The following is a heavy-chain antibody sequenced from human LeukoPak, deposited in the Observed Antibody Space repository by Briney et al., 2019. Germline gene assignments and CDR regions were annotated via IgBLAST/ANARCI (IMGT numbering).Heavy chain of an antibody. J-gene: IGHJ5*02. V-gene: IGHV4-39*01. Sequence: KPSETLSLTCSVSGGSMSTMSYYWGWIRQAPGKGLEWIGSIYYSGITYHNPSLKSRVTISVDTSKNQFSLKLSSVTAADTAVYYCARLAVGNTIFGARPRWFDPWGQGTLVTVSS. CDR1: GGSMSTMSYY. D-gene: IGHD3-3*01. CDR3: ARLAVGNTIFGARPRWFDP. CDR2: IYYSGIT.